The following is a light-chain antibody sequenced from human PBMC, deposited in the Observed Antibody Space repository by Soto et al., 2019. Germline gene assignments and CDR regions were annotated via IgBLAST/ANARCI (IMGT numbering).Light chain of an antibody. J-gene: IGKJ1*01. CDR2: AAS. Sequence: EIVLTQSPATLSVSPGEGATLSCRASQSVSSNLAWYQQRFGQAPRLLVFAASTRATGIPARFSGSGSGTEFTLTISSLQSEDFAVYYCQQYNSWPPWTFDQGTKVEI. CDR3: QQYNSWPPWT. V-gene: IGKV3-15*01. CDR1: QSVSSN.